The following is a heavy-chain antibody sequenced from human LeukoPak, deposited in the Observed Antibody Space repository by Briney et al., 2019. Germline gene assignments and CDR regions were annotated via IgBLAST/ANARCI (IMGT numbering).Heavy chain of an antibody. J-gene: IGHJ4*02. V-gene: IGHV1-2*02. CDR1: GYTFTDYY. D-gene: IGHD3-16*01. CDR2: VSPNNGDT. Sequence: ASVKVSCKASGYTFTDYYIHWVRQAPGQGVEWMGWVSPNNGDTNYAQKFRGRVTMTRDTTINTAYMELSRLRSDDTAVYYCARNLPGLWVGWAFDYWGQGTLVTVSS. CDR3: ARNLPGLWVGWAFDY.